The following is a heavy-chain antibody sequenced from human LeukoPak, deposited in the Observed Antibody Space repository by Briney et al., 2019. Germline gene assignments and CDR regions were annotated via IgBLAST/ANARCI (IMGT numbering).Heavy chain of an antibody. CDR3: AKPNSGYTAFHI. CDR2: ISSSGGST. V-gene: IGHV3-23*01. J-gene: IGHJ3*02. Sequence: GGSLRLSCETAGFTFSSYVMHWVRQAPGKGLEWVSAISSSGGSTYDADSVKGRFTISRDNSKNTLFLQMNSLRAEDTAVYYCAKPNSGYTAFHIWGQGTMVTVSS. D-gene: IGHD3-22*01. CDR1: GFTFSSYV.